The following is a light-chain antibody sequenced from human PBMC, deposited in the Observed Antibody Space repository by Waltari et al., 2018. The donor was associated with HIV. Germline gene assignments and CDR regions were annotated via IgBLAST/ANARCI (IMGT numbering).Light chain of an antibody. CDR2: EVN. V-gene: IGLV2-23*02. J-gene: IGLJ3*02. CDR3: CSYAGGSSSV. CDR1: SSDAGGYNI. Sequence: QSALIQPASVSGSPGQSITISCPGTSSDAGGYNIVSWYQQDPGKAPKVMIYEVNKRPSGISNRFSGSKSGNTASLTISGLQPEDEADYYCCSYAGGSSSVFGGGTKLTVL.